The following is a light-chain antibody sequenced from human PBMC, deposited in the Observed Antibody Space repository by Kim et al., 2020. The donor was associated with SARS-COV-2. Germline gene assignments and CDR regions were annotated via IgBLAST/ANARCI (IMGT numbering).Light chain of an antibody. Sequence: GHRVTISCSGSSSNIGSNIVNWYQQFPGTAPKRLINRNNQRPSGVPDRFAGSKSGTSASLASSGLQSEDEADYYWAAWDDSLNAWVFGGGTQLTVL. V-gene: IGLV1-44*01. CDR3: AAWDDSLNAWV. CDR2: RNN. CDR1: SSNIGSNI. J-gene: IGLJ3*02.